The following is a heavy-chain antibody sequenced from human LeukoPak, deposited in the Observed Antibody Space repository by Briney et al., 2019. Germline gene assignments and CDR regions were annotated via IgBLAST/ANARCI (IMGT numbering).Heavy chain of an antibody. V-gene: IGHV3-23*01. D-gene: IGHD6-19*01. J-gene: IGHJ4*02. CDR2: TTGGLSST. Sequence: GGSLRLSCAASGFTFSSYVMSWVRQAPGKGLQWVSSTTGGLSSTHYYADSVKGRFIISRDNSKYTLYLQMNSLRAEDTAVYYCAKGLWYSSGWCYDYWGQGTLVTVSS. CDR1: GFTFSSYV. CDR3: AKGLWYSSGWCYDY.